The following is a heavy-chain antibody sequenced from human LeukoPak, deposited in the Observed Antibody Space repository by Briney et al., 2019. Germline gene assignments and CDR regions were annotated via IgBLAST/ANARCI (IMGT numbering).Heavy chain of an antibody. J-gene: IGHJ4*02. CDR2: IYYSGST. CDR3: ARAQSITMVRGDTDLTPYFDY. V-gene: IGHV4-31*01. Sequence: PSETLSLTCTVSGGSFSSGGYYWSWIRQHPGKGLEWIGYIYYSGSTYYNPSLKSPVTISVDTSKNQFSLKLSSVTAADTAVYYCARAQSITMVRGDTDLTPYFDYWGQGTLVTVSS. D-gene: IGHD3-10*01. CDR1: GGSFSSGGYY.